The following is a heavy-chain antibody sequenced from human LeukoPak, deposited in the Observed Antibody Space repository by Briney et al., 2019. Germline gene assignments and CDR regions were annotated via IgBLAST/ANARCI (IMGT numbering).Heavy chain of an antibody. CDR1: GFSFSDHE. D-gene: IGHD1-26*01. J-gene: IGHJ4*02. Sequence: GGSLRLSCAASGFSFSDHEMNWVRQAPGKGLEWVSYLSSRGNAYYADSVKGRFTISRDNSKNSLYLQMTSLRAEDTAVYYCASGRGSYSPDYWGQGTLVTVSS. CDR3: ASGRGSYSPDY. V-gene: IGHV3-48*03. CDR2: LSSRGNA.